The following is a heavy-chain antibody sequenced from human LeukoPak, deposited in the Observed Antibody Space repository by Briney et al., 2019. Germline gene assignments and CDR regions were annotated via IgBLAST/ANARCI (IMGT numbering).Heavy chain of an antibody. Sequence: SETLSLTCTVSGASMSSYYWSWIRQSAGKGLEWIGRIYTDGSTNYSPSLESRVTMSVDTSKKQFSLKLNSVTAADTAVYYCTTYRQQLAFDTWGQGTLVTVSS. V-gene: IGHV4-4*07. CDR3: TTYRQQLAFDT. J-gene: IGHJ4*02. D-gene: IGHD6-13*01. CDR1: GASMSSYY. CDR2: IYTDGST.